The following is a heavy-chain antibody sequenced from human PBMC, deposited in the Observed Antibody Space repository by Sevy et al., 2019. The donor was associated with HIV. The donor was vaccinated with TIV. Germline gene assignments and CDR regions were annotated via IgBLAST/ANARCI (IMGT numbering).Heavy chain of an antibody. Sequence: SEILSLTCTVSGGSISSYYWSWIRQPPGKGLEWIGYIYYSGSTNYNPSLKSRVTISVDTSKNQFSLKLSSVTAADTAVYYCARDQSNYDFWSGYYSDWFDPWGQGTLVTVSS. CDR2: IYYSGST. CDR1: GGSISSYY. J-gene: IGHJ5*02. D-gene: IGHD3-3*01. V-gene: IGHV4-59*01. CDR3: ARDQSNYDFWSGYYSDWFDP.